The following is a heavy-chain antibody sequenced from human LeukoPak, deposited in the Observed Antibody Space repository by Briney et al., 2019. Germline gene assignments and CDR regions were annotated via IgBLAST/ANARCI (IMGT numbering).Heavy chain of an antibody. CDR3: ARFYSSGYSFDY. D-gene: IGHD3-22*01. J-gene: IGHJ4*02. CDR1: GFTVSSNH. Sequence: PGGSLRLSCVVSGFTVSSNHMNWVRQAPGKGLEWVSIIYTGGSTDYADSVKGRFTISRDNSRNTLYLQMHSLGAEDTAVFFCARFYSSGYSFDYWGQGTLVTVSS. V-gene: IGHV3-66*02. CDR2: IYTGGST.